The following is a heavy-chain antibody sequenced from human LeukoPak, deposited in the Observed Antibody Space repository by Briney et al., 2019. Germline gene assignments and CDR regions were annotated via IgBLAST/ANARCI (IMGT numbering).Heavy chain of an antibody. Sequence: SETLSLTCTVSGGSISSGNYYWSWIRETAGKGLEWIGRIYTSGYTNYNPSLKSRVTISVDTSKNQFSLKLSSVTAADTAVYYCARGRSSMVRGYYYYYMDVWGKGTTVTISS. V-gene: IGHV4-61*02. CDR2: IYTSGYT. CDR1: GGSISSGNYY. D-gene: IGHD3-10*01. J-gene: IGHJ6*03. CDR3: ARGRSSMVRGYYYYYMDV.